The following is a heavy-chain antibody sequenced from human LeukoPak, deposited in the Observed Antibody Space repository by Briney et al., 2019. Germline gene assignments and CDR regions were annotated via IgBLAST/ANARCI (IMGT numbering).Heavy chain of an antibody. CDR2: ISISGGST. CDR1: GFSFSSYA. V-gene: IGHV3-23*01. Sequence: TGGSLRLSCAASGFSFSSYAMSWVRQAPGKGLEWVSTISISGGSTYYADSVKGRFTISRDNSKNTMYLQMNRLRAEDTAVYYCAAYYTSSDYWGQGTLVTVSS. D-gene: IGHD3-3*01. CDR3: AAYYTSSDY. J-gene: IGHJ4*02.